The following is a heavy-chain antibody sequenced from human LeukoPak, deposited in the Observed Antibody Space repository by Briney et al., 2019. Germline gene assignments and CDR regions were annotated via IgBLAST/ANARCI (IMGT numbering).Heavy chain of an antibody. Sequence: PGGSLRLSCAASGFTFSGYWMSWVRQAPGKGLEWVASIKDDGSEKYYMDSVKGRLTISRDNAKNSMSLQMNSLRAEDTAVYYCAPLNWVYPDVFDIWGQGTMVTVSS. CDR1: GFTFSGYW. V-gene: IGHV3-7*01. CDR2: IKDDGSEK. CDR3: APLNWVYPDVFDI. D-gene: IGHD6-13*01. J-gene: IGHJ3*02.